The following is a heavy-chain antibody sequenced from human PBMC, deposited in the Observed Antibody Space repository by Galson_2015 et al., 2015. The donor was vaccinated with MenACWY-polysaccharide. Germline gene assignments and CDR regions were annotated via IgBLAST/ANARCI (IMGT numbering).Heavy chain of an antibody. CDR3: AKSPSSSWYGPFDF. J-gene: IGHJ4*02. Sequence: LRLSCAASGFPFADYAMHWVRQAPGTGLEWVSGVSWNSGSADYADSVKGRFTISRDNARNSLYLQMNSLRAEDTALYYCAKSPSSSWYGPFDFWGQGTLVTVSS. D-gene: IGHD6-13*01. V-gene: IGHV3-9*01. CDR1: GFPFADYA. CDR2: VSWNSGSA.